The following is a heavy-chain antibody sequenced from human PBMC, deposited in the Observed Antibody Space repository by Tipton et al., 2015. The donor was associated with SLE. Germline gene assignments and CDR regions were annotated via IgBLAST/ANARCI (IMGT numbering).Heavy chain of an antibody. Sequence: TLSLTCTVSGGSIGSSSYYWGWIRQPPGKGLEWIGSIYYSGSTYYNPSLKSRVTISVDTSKNQFSLKLSSVTAADTAVYYCASQRGSYYGIDYWGQGTLVTVSS. CDR3: ASQRGSYYGIDY. CDR1: GGSIGSSSYY. V-gene: IGHV4-39*01. D-gene: IGHD1-26*01. CDR2: IYYSGST. J-gene: IGHJ4*02.